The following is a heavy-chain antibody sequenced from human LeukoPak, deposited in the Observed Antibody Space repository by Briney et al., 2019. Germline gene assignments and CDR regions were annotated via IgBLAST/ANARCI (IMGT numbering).Heavy chain of an antibody. CDR2: ISGSGGST. CDR1: GLIFSSYA. J-gene: IGHJ4*02. CDR3: AKDRSCINGVCHGDFDY. Sequence: PGGSLRLSCAASGLIFSSYAMSWVRQAPGKGLERVSTISGSGGSTYYADSVKGRFTISRDNSKNTVYLQMNSLRAEDTAVYNCAKDRSCINGVCHGDFDYWGQGTLVTVSS. D-gene: IGHD2-8*01. V-gene: IGHV3-23*01.